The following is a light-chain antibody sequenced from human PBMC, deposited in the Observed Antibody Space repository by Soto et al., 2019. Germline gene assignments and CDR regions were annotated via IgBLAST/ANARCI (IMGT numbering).Light chain of an antibody. V-gene: IGKV3-15*01. CDR1: QSVGNS. CDR2: DTS. Sequence: EIVLTQSPRTLSLSPGGRVTLSCKASQSVGNSLAWYQQKPGQATRLIIYDTSNRANGIPGRFSGSGSGTEFTLTLGSLQSEDVEVAECQQYSKCRPITFGQGTRLEIK. CDR3: QQYSKCRPIT. J-gene: IGKJ5*01.